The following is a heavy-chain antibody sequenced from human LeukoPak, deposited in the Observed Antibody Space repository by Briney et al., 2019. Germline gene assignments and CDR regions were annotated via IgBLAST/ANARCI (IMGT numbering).Heavy chain of an antibody. V-gene: IGHV4-38-2*02. Sequence: SETLSLTCTVSGYSISSGYYWGWIRPPPGKGLEWIGSIYHSGSTYYNPSLKSRVTISVDTSKNQFSLKLSSVTAADTAVYYCARLRRLPYYFDYWGQGALVTVSS. D-gene: IGHD5-12*01. CDR2: IYHSGST. CDR3: ARLRRLPYYFDY. J-gene: IGHJ4*02. CDR1: GYSISSGYY.